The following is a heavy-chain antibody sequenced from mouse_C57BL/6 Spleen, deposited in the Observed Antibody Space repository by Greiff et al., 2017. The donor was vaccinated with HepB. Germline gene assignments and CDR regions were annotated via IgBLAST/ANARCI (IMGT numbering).Heavy chain of an antibody. CDR3: ARGDYFDY. V-gene: IGHV1-52*01. CDR1: GYTFTSYW. Sequence: VQLQQPGAELVRPGSSVKLSCKASGYTFTSYWMHWVKQRPIQGLEWIGNIDPSDSETHYNQKFKDKATLTVDKSSSTAYMQLSCLTSEDSAVYYCARGDYFDYWGQGTTLTVSS. CDR2: IDPSDSET. J-gene: IGHJ2*01.